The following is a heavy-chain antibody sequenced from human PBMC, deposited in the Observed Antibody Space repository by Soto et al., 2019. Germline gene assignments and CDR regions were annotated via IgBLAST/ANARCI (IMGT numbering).Heavy chain of an antibody. CDR3: ARGRTVAGTRTFDY. CDR2: ISYDGSNK. V-gene: IGHV3-30-3*01. J-gene: IGHJ4*02. Sequence: QVQLVESGGGVVQPGRSLRLSCAASGFTFSSYAMHWVRQAPGKGLEWVAVISYDGSNKYYADSVKGRFTISRDNSKNTLYLQMNSLRAEDTAVYYCARGRTVAGTRTFDYWGQGTLVTVSS. D-gene: IGHD6-19*01. CDR1: GFTFSSYA.